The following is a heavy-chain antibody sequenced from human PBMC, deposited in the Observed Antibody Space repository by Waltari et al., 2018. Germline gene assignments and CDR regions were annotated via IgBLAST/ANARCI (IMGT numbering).Heavy chain of an antibody. J-gene: IGHJ6*02. Sequence: EVQLLESGGGLVQPGGSLRLSCAASGFTFSSYAMSLVRQAPGKGREWVSAISGSGGSTYYADSVKGRFTISRDNSKNTLYLQMNSLRAEDTAVYYCAKEGYCSSTSCSWWRYYYGMDVWGQGTTVTVSS. CDR2: ISGSGGST. V-gene: IGHV3-23*01. D-gene: IGHD2-2*01. CDR1: GFTFSSYA. CDR3: AKEGYCSSTSCSWWRYYYGMDV.